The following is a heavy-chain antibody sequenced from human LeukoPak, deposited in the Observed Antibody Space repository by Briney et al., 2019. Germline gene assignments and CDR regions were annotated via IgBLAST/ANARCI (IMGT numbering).Heavy chain of an antibody. CDR1: GFTFDDYG. D-gene: IGHD1-26*01. CDR3: ARDRRATTGVYYFDY. Sequence: PGGSLRLSCAASGFTFDDYGMSWVRQAPGKGLEWVSGINWNGGSTGYADSVKGRFTISRDSAKNSLYLQMSSLRAEDTALYYCARDRRATTGVYYFDYWGQGTLVTVSS. J-gene: IGHJ4*02. V-gene: IGHV3-20*04. CDR2: INWNGGST.